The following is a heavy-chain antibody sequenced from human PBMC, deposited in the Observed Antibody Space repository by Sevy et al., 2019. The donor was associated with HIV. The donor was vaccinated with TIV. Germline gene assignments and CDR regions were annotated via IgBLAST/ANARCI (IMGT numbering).Heavy chain of an antibody. J-gene: IGHJ3*02. CDR2: IYYSGST. Sequence: SETLSLTCTVSGGSISSGGYYWSWIRQHPGKGLEWIGYIYYSGSTYYNPSLKSRVTISVDTSKNQFSLKLSSVTAADTAVYYCARDGCCGGDCYSNGAFDIWGQGTMVTVSS. CDR3: ARDGCCGGDCYSNGAFDI. CDR1: GGSISSGGYY. V-gene: IGHV4-31*03. D-gene: IGHD2-21*02.